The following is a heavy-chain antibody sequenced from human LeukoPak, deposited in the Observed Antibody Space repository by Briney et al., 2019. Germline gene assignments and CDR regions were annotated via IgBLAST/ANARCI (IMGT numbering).Heavy chain of an antibody. J-gene: IGHJ4*02. V-gene: IGHV3-74*01. Sequence: GGSLRLSCAASGFTFSSYWMHWVRQAPGKGLVWVSRINSDGTTTTYADSVRGRFTVSRDNAKNTLYLQMNSLRAEDTAVYYCAKDGYRFGGYYFDYWGQGTLVTVSS. CDR1: GFTFSSYW. CDR3: AKDGYRFGGYYFDY. CDR2: INSDGTTT. D-gene: IGHD5-18*01.